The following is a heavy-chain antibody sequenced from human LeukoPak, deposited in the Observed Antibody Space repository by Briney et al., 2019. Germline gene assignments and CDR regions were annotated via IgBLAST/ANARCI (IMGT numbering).Heavy chain of an antibody. V-gene: IGHV4-39*01. Sequence: SETLSLACIVSGGSISSSSHYWGWIRQPPGKGLEWIGSIYYSGSTYYSPSLKSRVTISVDTSKNQFSLKPRSVTAADTAVYHCARHWAYCSGGTCYSFDDWGQGTLVTVSS. D-gene: IGHD2-15*01. CDR2: IYYSGST. J-gene: IGHJ4*02. CDR1: GGSISSSSHY. CDR3: ARHWAYCSGGTCYSFDD.